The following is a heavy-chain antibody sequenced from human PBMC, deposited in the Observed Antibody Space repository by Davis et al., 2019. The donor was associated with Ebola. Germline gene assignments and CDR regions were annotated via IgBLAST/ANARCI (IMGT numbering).Heavy chain of an antibody. CDR1: GGLITSNHW. CDR2: VHHTGST. Sequence: MPSETLSPTCGVSGGLITSNHWWSWVRPSPGGGLEWIGEVHHTGSTNFNPSLKSRVTISVDRSKNQFSLSLTSVSAADTAVYYCARYRSVRHIDFWGQGTRVTVSS. J-gene: IGHJ4*02. D-gene: IGHD6-19*01. CDR3: ARYRSVRHIDF. V-gene: IGHV4-4*02.